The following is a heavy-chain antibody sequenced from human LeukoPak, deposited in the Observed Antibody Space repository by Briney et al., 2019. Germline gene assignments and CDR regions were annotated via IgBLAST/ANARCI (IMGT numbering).Heavy chain of an antibody. CDR2: IVVGSGNT. V-gene: IGHV1-58*02. J-gene: IGHJ5*02. D-gene: IGHD6-19*01. CDR3: AADINAVAGTFDP. CDR1: GFTFTGSA. Sequence: SVKVSCKASGFTFTGSAMQWVRQARGQRLEWIGWIVVGSGNTNYAQKFQERVTITRDMSTSTAYMELSSLRSEDTAVYYCAADINAVAGTFDPWGQGTLVTVSS.